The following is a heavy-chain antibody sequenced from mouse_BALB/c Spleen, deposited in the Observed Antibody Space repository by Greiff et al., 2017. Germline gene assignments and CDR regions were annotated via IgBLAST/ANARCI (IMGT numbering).Heavy chain of an antibody. Sequence: EVNLVESGGGLVKPGGSLKLSCAASGFTFSSYAMSWVRQTPEKRLEWVASISSGGSTYYPDSVKGRFTISRDNARNILYLQMSSRRSEDTAMYYCASSYSRAMAYWGQGTSVTVSS. CDR3: ASSYSRAMAY. J-gene: IGHJ4*01. CDR1: GFTFSSYA. D-gene: IGHD2-5*01. V-gene: IGHV5-6-5*01. CDR2: ISSGGST.